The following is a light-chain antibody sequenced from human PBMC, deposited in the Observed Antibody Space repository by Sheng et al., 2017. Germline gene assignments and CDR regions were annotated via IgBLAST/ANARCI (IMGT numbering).Light chain of an antibody. J-gene: IGLJ3*02. V-gene: IGLV2-14*03. CDR1: SGDIGAYNF. CDR3: SSYTTSSSWL. CDR2: DVY. Sequence: QSALTQPASVSGSPGQSISVSCTGTSGDIGAYNFVSWYQQHPGKAPKLIIFDVYYRPSGISNRFSGSKSGNTASLTISGLQAEDEADYYCSSYTTSSSWLFGGGTKLTVL.